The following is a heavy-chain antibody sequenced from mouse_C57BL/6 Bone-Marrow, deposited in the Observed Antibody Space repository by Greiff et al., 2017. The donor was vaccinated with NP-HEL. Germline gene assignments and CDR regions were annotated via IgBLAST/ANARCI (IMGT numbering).Heavy chain of an antibody. CDR3: ARAYYGYAAWFAY. CDR1: GYSITSGYY. V-gene: IGHV3-6*01. D-gene: IGHD2-9*01. CDR2: ISYDGSN. J-gene: IGHJ3*01. Sequence: EVQVVESGPGLVKPSQSLSLTCSVTGYSITSGYYWNWIRQFPGNKLEWMGYISYDGSNNYNPSLKNRISITRDTSKNQFFLKLNSVTTEDTATEYCARAYYGYAAWFAYWGQGTLVTVSA.